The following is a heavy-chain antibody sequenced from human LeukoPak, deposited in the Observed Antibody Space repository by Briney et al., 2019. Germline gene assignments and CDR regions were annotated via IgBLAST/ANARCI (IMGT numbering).Heavy chain of an antibody. J-gene: IGHJ3*01. CDR1: GFTFSGFW. Sequence: GGSLRLSCAVSGFTFSGFWMSWSRQAPGQGLEWVASINSDGSEGYYADVVKGRFTISRDNAKNSLYLQINSLRAEDTAVYYCARSSYSSSSSVWGQGTMVTVSS. CDR3: ARSSYSSSSSV. D-gene: IGHD6-6*01. V-gene: IGHV3-7*03. CDR2: INSDGSEG.